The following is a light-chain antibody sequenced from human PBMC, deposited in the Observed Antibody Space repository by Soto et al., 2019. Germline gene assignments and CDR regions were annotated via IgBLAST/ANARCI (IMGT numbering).Light chain of an antibody. J-gene: IGKJ3*01. CDR3: QQYGTSPLP. Sequence: EIVLTQSPGTLSLSPGERATLSCRASQSVGSTYLAWYQQKPGQAPKLLIYGVSSRATGIPDRFSGSGSGTHFTLTISRLEPEDFAGYYCQQYGTSPLPFGPGTKVDI. V-gene: IGKV3-20*01. CDR2: GVS. CDR1: QSVGSTY.